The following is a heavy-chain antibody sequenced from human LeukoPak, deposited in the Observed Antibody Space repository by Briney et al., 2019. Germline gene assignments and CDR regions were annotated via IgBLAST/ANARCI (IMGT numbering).Heavy chain of an antibody. Sequence: PSETLSLTCAVYGGSFSGYYWSWIRQPPGKGLEWIGEINHSGSTNYNPSLKSRVTISVDTSKNQFSLKLSSVTAADTAVYYCARYNTMIVVVTAGFDYWGQGTLVTVSS. D-gene: IGHD3-22*01. J-gene: IGHJ4*02. CDR1: GGSFSGYY. CDR3: ARYNTMIVVVTAGFDY. CDR2: INHSGST. V-gene: IGHV4-34*01.